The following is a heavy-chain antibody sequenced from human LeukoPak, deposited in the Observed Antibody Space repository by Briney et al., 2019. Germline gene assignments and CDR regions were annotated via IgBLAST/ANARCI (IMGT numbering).Heavy chain of an antibody. D-gene: IGHD2-2*01. J-gene: IGHJ4*02. CDR3: ARTYCIGTSCPGVFEY. V-gene: IGHV3-23*01. Sequence: GGSLRLSCAVSGFTFSNYFFNWVRQAPGKGLEWVSGIGGSGGATYYADSVKGRFTISRDNSKDTLYLQMNSLRAEDTAVYYCARTYCIGTSCPGVFEYWGQGTLVTVSS. CDR2: IGGSGGAT. CDR1: GFTFSNYF.